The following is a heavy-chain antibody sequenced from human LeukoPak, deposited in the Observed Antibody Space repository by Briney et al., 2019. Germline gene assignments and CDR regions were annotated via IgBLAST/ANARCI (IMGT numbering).Heavy chain of an antibody. CDR1: GGTFSSYT. V-gene: IGHV1-69*04. CDR3: AREIEGLYYYDSSGYYYAY. Sequence: SVKVSCRASGGTFSSYTISWVRQAPGQGLEWMGRIIPILGIANYAQKFQGRVTITADKSTSTAYMELSSLRSEDTAVYYCAREIEGLYYYDSSGYYYAYWGQGTLVTVSS. CDR2: IIPILGIA. D-gene: IGHD3-22*01. J-gene: IGHJ4*02.